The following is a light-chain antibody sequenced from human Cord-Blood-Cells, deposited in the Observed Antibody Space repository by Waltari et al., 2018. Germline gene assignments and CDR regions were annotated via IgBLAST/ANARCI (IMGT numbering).Light chain of an antibody. CDR2: DVS. CDR1: SSDVGGYNY. Sequence: QSALTQPASVSGSPGQSTTISCTGTSSDVGGYNYASWYQQHPGNAPKLMIYDVSNRPSWVSNRFSGSKSGNTASLTISGLQAEDEADYYCSSYTSSSTLVVFGGGTKLTVL. J-gene: IGLJ2*01. CDR3: SSYTSSSTLVV. V-gene: IGLV2-14*01.